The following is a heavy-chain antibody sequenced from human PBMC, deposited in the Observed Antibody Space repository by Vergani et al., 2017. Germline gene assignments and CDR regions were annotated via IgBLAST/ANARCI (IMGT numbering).Heavy chain of an antibody. CDR3: ARDQGITGTSGMDV. CDR1: GGSISSYY. Sequence: QVQPQESGPGLVKPSETLSLTCTVSGGSISSYYWSWIRQPPGKGLEWIGYIYYSGSTNYNPSLKSRVTISVDTSKNQFSLKLSSVTAADTAVYYCARDQGITGTSGMDVWGKGTTVTVSS. D-gene: IGHD1-20*01. V-gene: IGHV4-59*01. CDR2: IYYSGST. J-gene: IGHJ6*04.